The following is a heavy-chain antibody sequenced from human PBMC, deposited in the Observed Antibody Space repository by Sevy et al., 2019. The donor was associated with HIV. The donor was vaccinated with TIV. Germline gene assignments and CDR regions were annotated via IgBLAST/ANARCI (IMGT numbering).Heavy chain of an antibody. CDR2: IYYSGST. J-gene: IGHJ6*02. CDR1: GGSISDYY. V-gene: IGHV4-59*01. D-gene: IGHD3-22*01. Sequence: SETLSLTFIVSGGSISDYYWSWIRQPPDKGPEWIGYIYYSGSTKHNPSLKSRVTISVDTSKNQFSLTLSSVAAADTAVYYCARVNYGSSGYYPTDYGMDVWGQGTTVTVSS. CDR3: ARVNYGSSGYYPTDYGMDV.